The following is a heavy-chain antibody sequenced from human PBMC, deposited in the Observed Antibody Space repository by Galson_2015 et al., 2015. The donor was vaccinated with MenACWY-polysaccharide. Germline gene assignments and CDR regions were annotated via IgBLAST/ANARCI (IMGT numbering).Heavy chain of an antibody. D-gene: IGHD6-13*01. CDR1: GFTFSSYG. J-gene: IGHJ4*02. Sequence: SLRLSCAASGFTFSSYGMHWVRQAPGKGLKWVAFIRYDGHDKYYADSVKGRFTLSRDNSKNTLYLQMDSLRAEDTAVYYCAKDRTAAASDGDYWGQGTLVTVSS. CDR3: AKDRTAAASDGDY. V-gene: IGHV3-30*02. CDR2: IRYDGHDK.